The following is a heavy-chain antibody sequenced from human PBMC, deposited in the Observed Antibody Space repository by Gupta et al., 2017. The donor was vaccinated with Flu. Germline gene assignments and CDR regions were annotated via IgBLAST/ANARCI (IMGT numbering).Heavy chain of an antibody. V-gene: IGHV6-1*01. Sequence: QVQLQQSGPGLVKPSQTLSLNCAISGDSVSSNSSAWNWIRQSPSRGLEWLGRTYYRSKWYNDYAVSVKSRITINPDTSKNQFSLQLTSVAPEDTAVYYCVRGSNCSSTSCRTDQALDPWGRGTLVTVSS. J-gene: IGHJ5*02. D-gene: IGHD2-2*01. CDR1: GDSVSSNSSA. CDR2: TYYRSKWYN. CDR3: VRGSNCSSTSCRTDQALDP.